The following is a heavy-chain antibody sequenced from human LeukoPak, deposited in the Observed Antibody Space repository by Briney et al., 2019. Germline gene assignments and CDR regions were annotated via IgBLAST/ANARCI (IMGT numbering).Heavy chain of an antibody. CDR3: ARGGQPHSFDI. J-gene: IGHJ3*02. V-gene: IGHV3-48*01. D-gene: IGHD2-2*01. CDR2: ILSSTYTI. Sequence: GGSLRFSCTDSGFTFSAYPMNWVPRAPGKGLGGVSHILSSTYTISYAESVKGRFTISRDNAKNSLYLQMNSLTAKDTALYYCARGGQPHSFDIWGQGTMVTVSS. CDR1: GFTFSAYP.